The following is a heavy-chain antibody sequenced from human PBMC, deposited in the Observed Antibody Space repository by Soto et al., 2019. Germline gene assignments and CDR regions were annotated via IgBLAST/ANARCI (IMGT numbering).Heavy chain of an antibody. D-gene: IGHD3-22*01. CDR3: TTDSYSTMIVVRFDY. CDR1: GFTFSSYW. Sequence: HPGGSLRLSCAASGFTFSSYWMHWVRQAPGKGLVWVSRINSDGSSTSYADSVKGRFTISRDNAKNTLYLQMNSLKTEDTGIYYCTTDSYSTMIVVRFDYWGHGTLVTVSS. CDR2: INSDGSST. J-gene: IGHJ4*01. V-gene: IGHV3-74*01.